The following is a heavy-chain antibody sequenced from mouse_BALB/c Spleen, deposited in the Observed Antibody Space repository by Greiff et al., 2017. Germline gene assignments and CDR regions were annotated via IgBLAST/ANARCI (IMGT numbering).Heavy chain of an antibody. CDR1: GYTFTDYY. Sequence: QVQLQQSGAELARPGASVKLSCKASGYTFTDYYINWVKQRTGQGLEWIGEIYPGSGNTYYNEKFKGKATLTADKSSSTAYMQLSSLTSEDSAVYFCARRGAYFLSDYWGQGTTLTVSS. J-gene: IGHJ2*01. D-gene: IGHD2-10*01. CDR2: IYPGSGNT. CDR3: ARRGAYFLSDY. V-gene: IGHV1-77*01.